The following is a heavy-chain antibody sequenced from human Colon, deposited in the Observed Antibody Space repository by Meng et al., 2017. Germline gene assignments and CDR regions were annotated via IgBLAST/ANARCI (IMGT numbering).Heavy chain of an antibody. J-gene: IGHJ4*02. Sequence: ASVKVSCKASGYTFTGYYMHWVRQAPGQGLEWMGRINPNSGGTNYAQKFQGRVTMTRDTSISTACMELSRLRSDETAVYYCARDRTLTGEFSDYWGQGTLVTVSS. D-gene: IGHD7-27*01. V-gene: IGHV1-2*06. CDR2: INPNSGGT. CDR3: ARDRTLTGEFSDY. CDR1: GYTFTGYY.